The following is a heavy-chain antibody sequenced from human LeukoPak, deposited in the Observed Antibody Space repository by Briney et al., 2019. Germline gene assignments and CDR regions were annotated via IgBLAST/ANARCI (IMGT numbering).Heavy chain of an antibody. V-gene: IGHV4-34*01. J-gene: IGHJ4*02. D-gene: IGHD6-6*01. CDR3: ARGEPDGQLVGY. CDR2: INHSGST. CDR1: GRSFSGYY. Sequence: PSETLSLTCAVYGRSFSGYYWSWIRQPPGKGLEWIGEINHSGSTNYNPSLKSRVTISVDTSKNQFSLKLSSVTAADTAVYYCARGEPDGQLVGYWGQGTLVTVSS.